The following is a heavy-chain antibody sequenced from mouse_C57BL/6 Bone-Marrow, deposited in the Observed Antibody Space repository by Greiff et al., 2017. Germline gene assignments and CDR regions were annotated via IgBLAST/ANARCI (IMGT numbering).Heavy chain of an antibody. V-gene: IGHV1-66*01. CDR1: GYSFTSYY. CDR3: ASGYSYAMDY. D-gene: IGHD2-3*01. CDR2: IYPGSGTT. Sequence: QVQLQQSGPELVKPGASVKISCKASGYSFTSYYIHWVKQRPGQGLEWIGWIYPGSGTTKYNEKFKGKATLTADTSSSTAYMQLSSLTSEDSAVYYCASGYSYAMDYWGQGTSVTVSS. J-gene: IGHJ4*01.